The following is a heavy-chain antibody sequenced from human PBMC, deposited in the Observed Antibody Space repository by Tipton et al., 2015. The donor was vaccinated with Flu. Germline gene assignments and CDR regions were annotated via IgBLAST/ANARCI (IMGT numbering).Heavy chain of an antibody. V-gene: IGHV4-59*02. Sequence: TLSLTCTVSGGSVSRFHWSWLRKPPGKALEWIGYIYHTATTNYNSSLRTRVTMSLDRSRNQFSLRLSSVTAADTAMYYCGRDFGEYNWIDPWGQGTLVTVSS. CDR1: GGSVSRFH. D-gene: IGHD3-3*01. CDR3: GRDFGEYNWIDP. J-gene: IGHJ5*02. CDR2: IYHTATT.